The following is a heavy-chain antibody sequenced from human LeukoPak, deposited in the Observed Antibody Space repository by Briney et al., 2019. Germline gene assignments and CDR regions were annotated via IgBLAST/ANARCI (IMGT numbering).Heavy chain of an antibody. Sequence: SETLSLTCTVSGGSISSYYWSWLRQPPGKGLEWVGYIYYSGTTNYNPSLKSRVTISVDTSKNQFSLKLSSVTAADTAVYYCARGVYIAAAQYGYWGQGTLVTVSA. J-gene: IGHJ4*02. CDR1: GGSISSYY. V-gene: IGHV4-59*01. D-gene: IGHD6-13*01. CDR2: IYYSGTT. CDR3: ARGVYIAAAQYGY.